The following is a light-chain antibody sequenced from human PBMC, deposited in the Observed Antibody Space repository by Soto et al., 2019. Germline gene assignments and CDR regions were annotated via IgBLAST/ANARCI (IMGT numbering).Light chain of an antibody. V-gene: IGLV2-14*01. CDR2: EVS. J-gene: IGLJ1*01. CDR1: SSDVGAYNR. Sequence: QAALTQPASVSGSPGHAITISCTGTSSDVGAYNRVSWYQQHSGKAPKLMIYEVSNRPSGVSNRFSGSKSGNTASLTISGLQAEEEADYYCLSYTTSSSYVFGTGTNVTVL. CDR3: LSYTTSSSYV.